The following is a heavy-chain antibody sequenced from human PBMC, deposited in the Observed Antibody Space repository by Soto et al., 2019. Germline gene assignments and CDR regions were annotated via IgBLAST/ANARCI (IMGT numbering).Heavy chain of an antibody. CDR3: ASYRTLGC. Sequence: PVGSLRLSCAASGFTFSSFWMSWVRQAPGKGLEWVASIKQDGSEKTYVDSVKGRFSISRDNAKNSLYLQMNSLRAEDAAVYYCASYRTLGCWGQGTPVTVSS. J-gene: IGHJ4*02. V-gene: IGHV3-7*03. D-gene: IGHD1-26*01. CDR2: IKQDGSEK. CDR1: GFTFSSFW.